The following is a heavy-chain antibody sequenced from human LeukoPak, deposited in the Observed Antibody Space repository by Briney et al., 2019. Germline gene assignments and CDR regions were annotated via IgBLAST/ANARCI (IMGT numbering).Heavy chain of an antibody. CDR3: AREITGSGSYYGYNWFDP. CDR1: GGSISSSSYY. D-gene: IGHD3-10*01. V-gene: IGHV4-61*01. Sequence: KASETLSLTCTVSGGSISSSSYYWGWIRQPPGKGLEWIGYVYYSGSTNYNPSLKSRVTMSLDTSKKQFSLKLSSVTAADTAVYYCAREITGSGSYYGYNWFDPWGQGTLVTVSS. CDR2: VYYSGST. J-gene: IGHJ5*02.